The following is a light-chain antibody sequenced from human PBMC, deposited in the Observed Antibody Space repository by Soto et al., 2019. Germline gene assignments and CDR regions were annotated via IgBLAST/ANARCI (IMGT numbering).Light chain of an antibody. Sequence: QTVVNQEPSLTVSPGGTVTLTCASSTGAVTSGYYPSWFQQKPGHAPRALIYSTNNKHSWTPARFSGSLLGGKAALTLSGVQPEDEAEYFCLLYCGGAPYVFGTGTKVTVL. CDR3: LLYCGGAPYV. V-gene: IGLV7-43*01. CDR1: TGAVTSGYY. CDR2: STN. J-gene: IGLJ1*01.